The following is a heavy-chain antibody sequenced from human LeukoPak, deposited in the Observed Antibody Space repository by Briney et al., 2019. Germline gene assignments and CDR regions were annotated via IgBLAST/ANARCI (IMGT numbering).Heavy chain of an antibody. D-gene: IGHD4-17*01. CDR2: ISPSSIYT. J-gene: IGHJ3*01. CDR1: GFTFSDYY. Sequence: GGSLRLSCAASGFTFSDYYMSWIRLAPGKGLEWVSYISPSSIYTDYADSVKGRFTISRDNAKNSLYLQMNNLRADDTAVYYCARDGYGDREAAFDVWGQGTMVTVS. CDR3: ARDGYGDREAAFDV. V-gene: IGHV3-11*05.